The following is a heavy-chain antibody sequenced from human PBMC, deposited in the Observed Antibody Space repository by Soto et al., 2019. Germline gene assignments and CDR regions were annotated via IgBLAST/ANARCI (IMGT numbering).Heavy chain of an antibody. V-gene: IGHV3-33*01. CDR3: AREEVVPAARFDY. D-gene: IGHD2-2*01. CDR2: IWYDGSNK. J-gene: IGHJ4*02. CDR1: GFTFSSYG. Sequence: QVQLVESGGGVVQPGRSLRLSCAASGFTFSSYGMHWVRQAPGKGLEWVAVIWYDGSNKYYADSVKGRFTISRDNSKNTLYLQMNSLRAEDTAVYYCAREEVVPAARFDYWGQGTLVTASS.